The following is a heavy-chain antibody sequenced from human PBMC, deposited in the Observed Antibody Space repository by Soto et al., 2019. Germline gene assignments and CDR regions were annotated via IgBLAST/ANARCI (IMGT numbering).Heavy chain of an antibody. CDR3: ARPLLRNLPDAFDI. J-gene: IGHJ3*02. CDR2: IYYSGST. V-gene: IGHV4-59*01. Sequence: QVQLQESGPGLVKPSETLSLTCTVSGGSISSYYWSWIRQPPGKGLEWIGYIYYSGSTNYNPSLKSRVTISVDTSKNQFSLKLSSVTAADTAVYYCARPLLRNLPDAFDIWGQGTMVTVSS. D-gene: IGHD3-16*01. CDR1: GGSISSYY.